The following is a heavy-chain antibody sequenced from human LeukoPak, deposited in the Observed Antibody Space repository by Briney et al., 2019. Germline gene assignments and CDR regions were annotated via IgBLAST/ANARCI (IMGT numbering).Heavy chain of an antibody. CDR3: ARVAMTGIDFDY. V-gene: IGHV3-7*01. CDR2: IKRDESEK. D-gene: IGHD6-19*01. J-gene: IGHJ4*02. Sequence: GGSLRLSCAASGFTFRDYWMSWVRQAPGKGLEWVANIKRDESEKYYVGSVKSRFTISRDNAKNSLDLQMNSLRADDTTVYYCARVAMTGIDFDYWGQGTLVTVSS. CDR1: GFTFRDYW.